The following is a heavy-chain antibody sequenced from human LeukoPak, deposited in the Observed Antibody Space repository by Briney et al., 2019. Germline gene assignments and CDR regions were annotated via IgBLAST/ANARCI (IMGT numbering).Heavy chain of an antibody. CDR3: ARRGQSASFDY. CDR1: GFTFSSYW. D-gene: IGHD2-15*01. J-gene: IGHJ4*02. CDR2: INSDGSST. Sequence: AGGSLRLSCAASGFTFSSYWMHWVRHAPGKGLVWVSRINSDGSSTSYADSVKGRFTISRDNAKNTLYLQMNSLRAEDTAVCYCARRGQSASFDYWGQGTLVTVSS. V-gene: IGHV3-74*01.